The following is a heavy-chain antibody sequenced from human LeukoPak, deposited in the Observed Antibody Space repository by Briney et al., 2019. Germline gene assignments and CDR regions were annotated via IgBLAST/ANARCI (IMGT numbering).Heavy chain of an antibody. Sequence: ASVKVSCKASGYTFNDYYIHWVRQAPGQGPEWMGWINLNTGGTKYAQKFDGRFSMTRDTSINTAFMELSGLTFDDTAVYYCGSVRGILSYFDLWGRGTLVTVSS. V-gene: IGHV1-2*02. CDR2: INLNTGGT. CDR1: GYTFNDYY. CDR3: GSVRGILSYFDL. J-gene: IGHJ2*01. D-gene: IGHD3-16*01.